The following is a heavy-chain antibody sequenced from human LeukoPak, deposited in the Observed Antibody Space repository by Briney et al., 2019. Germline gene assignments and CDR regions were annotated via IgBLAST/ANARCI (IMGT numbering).Heavy chain of an antibody. V-gene: IGHV1-46*01. CDR1: GYTFTSYY. J-gene: IGHJ4*02. CDR2: INPSGGST. Sequence: GASVKVPCKASGYTFTSYYMHWVRQAPGQGLEWMGIINPSGGSTSYAQKFQGRVTMTRDTSTSTVYMELSSLRSEDTAVYYCARGSRSGYSYGYQIDYWGQGTLVTVSS. CDR3: ARGSRSGYSYGYQIDY. D-gene: IGHD5-18*01.